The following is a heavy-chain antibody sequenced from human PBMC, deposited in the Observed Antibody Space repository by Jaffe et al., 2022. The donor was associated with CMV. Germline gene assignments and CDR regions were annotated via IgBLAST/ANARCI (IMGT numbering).Heavy chain of an antibody. CDR1: GYSFTSYW. CDR2: IYPGDSDT. Sequence: EVQLVQSGAEVKKPGESLKISCKGSGYSFTSYWIGWVRQMPGKGLEWMGIIYPGDSDTRYSPSFQGQVTISADKSISTAYLQWSSLKASDTAMYYCARLDYGKAGYSSGWRPFDYWGQGTLVTVSS. D-gene: IGHD6-19*01. CDR3: ARLDYGKAGYSSGWRPFDY. V-gene: IGHV5-51*01. J-gene: IGHJ4*02.